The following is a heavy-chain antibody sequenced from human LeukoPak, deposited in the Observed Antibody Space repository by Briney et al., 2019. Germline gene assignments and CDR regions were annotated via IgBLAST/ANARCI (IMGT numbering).Heavy chain of an antibody. CDR2: ISSNGGST. CDR1: GFTFSSYA. J-gene: IGHJ4*02. Sequence: GGSLRLSCAASGFTFSSYAMHWVRQAPGKGLEYVSAISSNGGSTYYANSVKGRFTISRDNSKNTLYLQMGSLRAEDTAVYYCASSDIVASFDYWGQGTLVTVSS. CDR3: ASSDIVASFDY. D-gene: IGHD5-12*01. V-gene: IGHV3-64*01.